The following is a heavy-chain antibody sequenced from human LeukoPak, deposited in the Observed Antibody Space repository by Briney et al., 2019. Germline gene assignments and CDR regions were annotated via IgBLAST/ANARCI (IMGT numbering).Heavy chain of an antibody. V-gene: IGHV3-30*18. CDR1: GFTFSSYG. Sequence: GGSLRLSCAASGFTFSSYGMHWVRQDPGKGLEWVAVISYDGSNKYYADSVKGRFTISRDNSKNTLYLQMNSLRAEDTAVYYCAKEWSSGFDYYGMDVWGKGTTVTVSS. CDR2: ISYDGSNK. CDR3: AKEWSSGFDYYGMDV. D-gene: IGHD6-19*01. J-gene: IGHJ6*04.